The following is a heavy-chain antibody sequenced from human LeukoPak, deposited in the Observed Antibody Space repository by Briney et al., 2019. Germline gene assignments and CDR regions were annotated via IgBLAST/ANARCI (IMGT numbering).Heavy chain of an antibody. CDR1: GFTFSSYG. Sequence: GGSLRLSCAASGFTFSSYGMHWVRQAPGKGLEWVAVISYDGGNKYYADSVKGRFTISRDNSKNTLYLQMNSLRAEDTAVYYCAKDRDHRGYFDYWGQGTLVTVSS. V-gene: IGHV3-30*18. CDR2: ISYDGGNK. J-gene: IGHJ4*02. CDR3: AKDRDHRGYFDY. D-gene: IGHD1-14*01.